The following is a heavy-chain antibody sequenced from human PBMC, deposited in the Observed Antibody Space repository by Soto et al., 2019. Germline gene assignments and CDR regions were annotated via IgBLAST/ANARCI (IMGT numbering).Heavy chain of an antibody. J-gene: IGHJ4*02. D-gene: IGHD2-8*01. V-gene: IGHV4-30-4*01. CDR1: SGSIISGGHY. Sequence: QVRLQESGPGLVKPSQTLSLTCTVSSGSIISGGHYWSWIRQPPGKGLEWIGYIYYSGSTFYNPSLRSRVTISGDTSKNQFSLSLSSVTAADTAVYYCARDTSPYCTDGVCYSHFAYWGQGTLVTVSS. CDR3: ARDTSPYCTDGVCYSHFAY. CDR2: IYYSGST.